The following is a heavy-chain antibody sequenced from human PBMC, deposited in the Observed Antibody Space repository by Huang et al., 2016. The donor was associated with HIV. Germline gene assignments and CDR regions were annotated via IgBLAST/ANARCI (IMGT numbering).Heavy chain of an antibody. V-gene: IGHV3-74*01. J-gene: IGHJ4*02. CDR3: VRDPRIQSWLNYFDY. Sequence: EVQLVESGGGLVQPGGSLRLSCAASGFTFSSYWMHWVRQAPGKVLVWVSRIKSGGSSSGYSDSVKGRFTISRDNAKNTLYLQMNSLRAEDTAVYYCVRDPRIQSWLNYFDYWGQGTLVSVSS. D-gene: IGHD3-22*01. CDR1: GFTFSSYW. CDR2: IKSGGSSS.